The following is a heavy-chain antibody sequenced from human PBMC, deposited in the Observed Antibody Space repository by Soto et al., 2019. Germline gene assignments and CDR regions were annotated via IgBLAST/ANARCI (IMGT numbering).Heavy chain of an antibody. J-gene: IGHJ4*02. D-gene: IGHD2-15*01. CDR3: ARHPQYCSGGRFYYFDH. V-gene: IGHV5-51*01. CDR2: IYPRDSDH. CDR1: C. Sequence: CVRRISKITGKGLEWMGIIYPRDSDHKYSPSFQGQVTISVDESIDTAYLQWSSLKASDTALYYCARHPQYCSGGRFYYFDHWCKGPLVTVSP.